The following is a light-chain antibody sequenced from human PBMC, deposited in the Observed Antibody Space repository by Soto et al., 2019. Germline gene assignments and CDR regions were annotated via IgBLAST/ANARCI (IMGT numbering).Light chain of an antibody. CDR1: QSVSRN. Sequence: EVVMTQSPATLSVSPGERATLSCRASQSVSRNLAWYQQRPGRAPRLLIYDASTRATNVPTRFSGSGSGTEFTLTISSLQYEDFAVYYCQQYNHWPLYTFGQGTKLEIK. V-gene: IGKV3-15*01. CDR2: DAS. CDR3: QQYNHWPLYT. J-gene: IGKJ2*01.